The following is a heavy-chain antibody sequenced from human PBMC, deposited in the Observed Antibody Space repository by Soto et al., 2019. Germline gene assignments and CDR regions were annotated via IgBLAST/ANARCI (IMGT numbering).Heavy chain of an antibody. D-gene: IGHD2-2*01. J-gene: IGHJ4*02. V-gene: IGHV3-33*01. CDR3: ARVGYCSSTSCYEAYYFDY. CDR2: IWYDGSNK. CDR1: GFTFSSYG. Sequence: GGSLRLSCAASGFTFSSYGMHWVRQAPGKGLEWVAVIWYDGSNKYYADSVKGRFTISRDNSKNTLYLQMNSLRAEDTAVYYCARVGYCSSTSCYEAYYFDYWGQGTLVTVSS.